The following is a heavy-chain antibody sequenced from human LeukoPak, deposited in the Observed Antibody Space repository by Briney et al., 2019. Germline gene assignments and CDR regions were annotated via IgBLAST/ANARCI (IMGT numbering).Heavy chain of an antibody. V-gene: IGHV4-39*01. CDR1: GGSISSSSYY. Sequence: SETLSLTCTVSGGSISSSSYYWGWIRQPPGKGLEWIGSIYYSGSTYYNPSLKSRVTISVDTSKNQFSLKPSSVTAADTAVYYCARHVVLLWFGELREFDYWGQGTLVTVSS. CDR3: ARHVVLLWFGELREFDY. CDR2: IYYSGST. D-gene: IGHD3-10*01. J-gene: IGHJ4*02.